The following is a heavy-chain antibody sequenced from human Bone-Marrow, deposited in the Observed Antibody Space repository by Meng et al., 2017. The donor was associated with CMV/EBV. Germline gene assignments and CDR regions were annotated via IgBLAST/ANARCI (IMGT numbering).Heavy chain of an antibody. D-gene: IGHD4/OR15-4a*01. J-gene: IGHJ4*02. CDR1: GGSVSSGHYY. CDR2: IYYRGST. CDR3: ARAYAATLGY. V-gene: IGHV4-61*01. Sequence: SETLTLTCTVSGGSVSSGHYYWNWIRQPPGKGLEWIGYIYYRGSTIYNPSLKSRVAISVDTSKNQISLNLSSVTAADTALYNCARAYAATLGYWGQGSLVTVSS.